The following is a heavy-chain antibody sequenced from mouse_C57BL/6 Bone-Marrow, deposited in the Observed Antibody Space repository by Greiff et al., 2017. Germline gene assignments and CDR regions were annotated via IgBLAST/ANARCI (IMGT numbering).Heavy chain of an antibody. CDR3: ARHYYGSRYCFDY. Sequence: EVMLVESGGDLVKPGGSLKLSCAASGFTFSSYGMSWVRQTPDKRLEWVATISSGGSYTYYPDSVKGRFTISRDNAKNTQYLQMSSLKSEDTAMYYCARHYYGSRYCFDYWGQGTTLTVSA. CDR2: ISSGGSYT. CDR1: GFTFSSYG. J-gene: IGHJ2*01. D-gene: IGHD1-1*01. V-gene: IGHV5-6*02.